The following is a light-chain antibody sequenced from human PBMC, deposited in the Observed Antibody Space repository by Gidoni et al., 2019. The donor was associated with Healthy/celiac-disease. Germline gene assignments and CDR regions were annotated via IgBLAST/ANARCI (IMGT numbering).Light chain of an antibody. J-gene: IGLJ3*02. CDR3: AAWDDSLNGWV. V-gene: IGLV1-36*01. Sequence: QTVLTQPPSVSEAPRQRVTISCSGSSSNIGNNAVNWYQQLPVKAPKLLIYFDDLLPSGVSDRFSGSNSGTSASLAISGRQSEDEADYYCAAWDDSLNGWVFGGGTKLTVL. CDR2: FDD. CDR1: SSNIGNNA.